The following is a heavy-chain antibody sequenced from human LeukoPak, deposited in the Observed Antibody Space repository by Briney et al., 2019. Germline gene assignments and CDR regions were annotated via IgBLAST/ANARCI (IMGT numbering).Heavy chain of an antibody. CDR2: IKQDGGDK. V-gene: IGHV3-7*01. Sequence: GGSLRLSCAASGFTFSNYYMSWVRQAPGKGLEWVANIKQDGGDKSYVDSVKGRFTISRDNAENSLYLQMNSLRAEDTAVYFCARDREVGATIHDYWGQGTLVTVSS. CDR3: ARDREVGATIHDY. D-gene: IGHD1-26*01. J-gene: IGHJ4*02. CDR1: GFTFSNYY.